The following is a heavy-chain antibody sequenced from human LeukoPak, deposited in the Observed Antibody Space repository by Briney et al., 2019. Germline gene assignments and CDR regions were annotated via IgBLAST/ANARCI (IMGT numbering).Heavy chain of an antibody. CDR1: GYTFTGYY. J-gene: IGHJ4*02. V-gene: IGHV1-2*02. CDR2: INPNTGGT. Sequence: EASVKVSCKASGYTFTGYYVHWVRQAPGRRLEWMGWINPNTGGTSYAQKFQGRVTMTGDTSISTAYMELSRLSSDDTAVYYCAGRPDTAIVPIFDYWGQGTLVTVSS. D-gene: IGHD5-18*01. CDR3: AGRPDTAIVPIFDY.